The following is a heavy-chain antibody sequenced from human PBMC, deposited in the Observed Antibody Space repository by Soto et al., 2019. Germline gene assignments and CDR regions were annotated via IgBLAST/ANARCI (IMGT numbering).Heavy chain of an antibody. J-gene: IGHJ6*02. CDR1: GYTFTGYY. Sequence: QVQLVQSGAEVKKPGASVKVSCKASGYTFTGYYMHWVRQAPGQGLEWMGWINPNSGGTNYAQKFKGRVTMTRDTSISTAYMELSRLRSDDTAVYYCARDLLSTIFGAGMDVWGQGTTVTVSS. D-gene: IGHD3-3*01. CDR3: ARDLLSTIFGAGMDV. CDR2: INPNSGGT. V-gene: IGHV1-2*02.